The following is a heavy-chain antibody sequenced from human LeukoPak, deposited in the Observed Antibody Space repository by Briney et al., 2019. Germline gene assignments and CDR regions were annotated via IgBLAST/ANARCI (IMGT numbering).Heavy chain of an antibody. Sequence: SETLSLTCTVSGYSISSGYYWGWIRQPPGKGLEWIGSIYHSGSTYYNPSLKSRVTISVDTSKNQFSLKLSSVTAADTAVYYCARDLRDSSSWYWFDPWGQGTLVTVSS. CDR3: ARDLRDSSSWYWFDP. J-gene: IGHJ5*02. CDR2: IYHSGST. D-gene: IGHD6-13*01. V-gene: IGHV4-38-2*02. CDR1: GYSISSGYY.